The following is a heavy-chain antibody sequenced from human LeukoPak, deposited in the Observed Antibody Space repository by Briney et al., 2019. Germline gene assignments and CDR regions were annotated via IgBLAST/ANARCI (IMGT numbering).Heavy chain of an antibody. D-gene: IGHD3-10*01. CDR1: GGTFSSYA. CDR3: ARLTTYYYGSGTYWYFDY. Sequence: SVKVSCKASGGTFSSYAISWVRQAPGQGLEWMGRIIPILGIANYAQKFQGRVTITADKSTSTAYMELSSLRSEDTAVYYCARLTTYYYGSGTYWYFDYWGQGTLVTVSS. CDR2: IIPILGIA. V-gene: IGHV1-69*04. J-gene: IGHJ4*02.